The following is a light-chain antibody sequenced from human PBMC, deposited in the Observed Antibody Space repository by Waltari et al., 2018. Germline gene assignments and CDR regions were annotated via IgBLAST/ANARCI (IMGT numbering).Light chain of an antibody. CDR2: LAS. Sequence: DIVLTQSPDSLALSLGERATISCPSSPSVLSSTNSNNYLAWYQQRPGQPPKLLFYLASTRVSGVPDRFDGSGSGTDFTLTISSLQAEDLAVYYCQQYYTTPCTFGQGTRLEIK. CDR3: QQYYTTPCT. CDR1: PSVLSSTNSNNY. V-gene: IGKV4-1*01. J-gene: IGKJ2*02.